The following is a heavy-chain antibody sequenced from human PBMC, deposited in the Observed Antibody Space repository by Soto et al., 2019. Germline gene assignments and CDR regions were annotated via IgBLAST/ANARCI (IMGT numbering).Heavy chain of an antibody. J-gene: IGHJ6*02. CDR1: GFTFSRYG. CDR2: ISYDGGNK. CDR3: AKSDSSYYYGMDV. V-gene: IGHV3-30*18. Sequence: PGGSLRLSCVASGFTFSRYGMHWVRQAPGKGLEWVAVISYDGGNKYYADSVKGRFTFSRDNSKNTLYLQMNSLRAEDTAVYYCAKSDSSYYYGMDVWGQGTTVTVSS. D-gene: IGHD2-2*01.